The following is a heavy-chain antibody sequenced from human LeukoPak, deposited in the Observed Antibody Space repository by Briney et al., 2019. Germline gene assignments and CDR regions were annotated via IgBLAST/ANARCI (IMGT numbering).Heavy chain of an antibody. CDR3: ARRGSSYGLGPFDP. CDR1: GGTFSSYA. V-gene: IGHV1-69*01. J-gene: IGHJ5*02. CDR2: IIPIFGTA. D-gene: IGHD5-18*01. Sequence: SVKVSCKASGGTFSSYAISWVRQARGQGLEWMGGIIPIFGTANYAQKFQGRVTITADESTSTAYMELSSLRSEDTAVYYCARRGSSYGLGPFDPWGQGTLVTVSS.